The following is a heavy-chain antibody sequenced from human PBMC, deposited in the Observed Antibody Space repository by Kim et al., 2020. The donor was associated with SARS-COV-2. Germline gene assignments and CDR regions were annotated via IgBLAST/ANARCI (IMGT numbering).Heavy chain of an antibody. D-gene: IGHD4-17*01. CDR3: ARHSRYGVLNWFDP. Sequence: NPSLKSRVTISVDTSKNQFSLKLSSVTAADTAVYYCARHSRYGVLNWFDPWGQGTLVTVSS. V-gene: IGHV4-39*01. J-gene: IGHJ5*02.